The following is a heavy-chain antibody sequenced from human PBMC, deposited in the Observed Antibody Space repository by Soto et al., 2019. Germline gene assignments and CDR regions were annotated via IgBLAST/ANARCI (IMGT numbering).Heavy chain of an antibody. CDR3: ARIQWGQSSLDF. CDR1: GGSIDGGAFS. CDR2: GTHSGTA. Sequence: TLSRTWAVSGGSIDGGAFSVSWIRQPPGKGLELIGDGTHSGTAYSIPSLNSRLSRSVDSSQTQFSLKLRSVTAADSAFYYCARIQWGQSSLDFWGRGMLVTVSS. J-gene: IGHJ4*02. D-gene: IGHD1-26*01. V-gene: IGHV4-30-2*01.